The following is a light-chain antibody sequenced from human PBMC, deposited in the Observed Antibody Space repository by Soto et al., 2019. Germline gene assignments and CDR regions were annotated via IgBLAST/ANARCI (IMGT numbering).Light chain of an antibody. V-gene: IGKV1D-8*03. Sequence: VIFITQSPSVLSASTGDRVTISCLMSQGISSYLAWYQQKPGKAPELLIYAASTLQSGVPSRFSGSGSGTDFTLTISSLQPEDFATYYCLQDYNYPITFGQGTRLEI. CDR3: LQDYNYPIT. CDR1: QGISSY. CDR2: AAS. J-gene: IGKJ5*01.